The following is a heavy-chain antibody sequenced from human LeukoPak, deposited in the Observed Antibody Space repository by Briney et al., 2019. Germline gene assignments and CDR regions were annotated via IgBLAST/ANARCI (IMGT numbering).Heavy chain of an antibody. D-gene: IGHD5-12*01. CDR2: ISSSSSYI. Sequence: GGSLRLSCAASGFTFSSYAMSWVRQAPGKGLEWVSSISSSSSYIYYADSVKGRFTISRDNAKNSLYLQMNSLRAEDTAVYYCARDPGYSGYENYWGQGTLVTVSS. CDR3: ARDPGYSGYENY. CDR1: GFTFSSYA. J-gene: IGHJ4*02. V-gene: IGHV3-21*01.